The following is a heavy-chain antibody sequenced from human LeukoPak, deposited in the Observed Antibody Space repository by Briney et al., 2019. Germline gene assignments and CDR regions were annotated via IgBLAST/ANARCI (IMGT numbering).Heavy chain of an antibody. D-gene: IGHD6-13*01. CDR3: ATQKWQLVRYYYYYYMDV. CDR2: IYPGDSDT. J-gene: IGHJ6*03. V-gene: IGHV5-51*01. Sequence: GESLKISCKGSGYSFTSYWIGWVRQMPGKGLEWMGIIYPGDSDTRYSPSFQGQVTISADKSISTAYLQWSSLQASDTAMYYCATQKWQLVRYYYYYYMDVWGKGTTVTVSS. CDR1: GYSFTSYW.